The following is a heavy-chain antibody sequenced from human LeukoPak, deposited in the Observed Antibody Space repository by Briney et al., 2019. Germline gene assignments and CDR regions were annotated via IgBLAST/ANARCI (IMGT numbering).Heavy chain of an antibody. V-gene: IGHV4-59*01. Sequence: SETLSLTCTVSGGSISSYYWSWIRQPPGKGLEWIGYIYYSGSTNYNPSLKSRVTISVDTSKNQFSLKLSSVTAADTAVCYCASSLYDILTGYYSADYYGMDVWGQGTTVTVSS. CDR3: ASSLYDILTGYYSADYYGMDV. J-gene: IGHJ6*02. CDR2: IYYSGST. D-gene: IGHD3-9*01. CDR1: GGSISSYY.